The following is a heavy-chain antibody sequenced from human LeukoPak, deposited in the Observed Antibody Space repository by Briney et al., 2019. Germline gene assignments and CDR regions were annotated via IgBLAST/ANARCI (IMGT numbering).Heavy chain of an antibody. D-gene: IGHD3-22*01. CDR2: INANSGGT. Sequence: GAAVKVSCKASGYTFTRYYMHWVRQAPGQGREWMGWINANSGGTNYAQQFQGRVTMTRDTSISTAYMELSRLRSDDTAVYYCARDSIYDSSGTKEATWGQGTLVAASS. V-gene: IGHV1-2*02. CDR3: ARDSIYDSSGTKEAT. CDR1: GYTFTRYY. J-gene: IGHJ5*02.